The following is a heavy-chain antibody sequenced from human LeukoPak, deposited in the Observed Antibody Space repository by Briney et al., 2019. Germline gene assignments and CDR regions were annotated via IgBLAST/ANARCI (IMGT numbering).Heavy chain of an antibody. CDR3: ARHKEEYYDSSGYIDY. CDR2: IYPGDSDT. CDR1: GYSFTSYW. D-gene: IGHD3-22*01. Sequence: LGESLKISCKGSGYSFTSYWIGWVRQMPGKGLEWMGIIYPGDSDTRYSPSFQGQVTISADKSISTAYLQWSSLKASDTAMYYCARHKEEYYDSSGYIDYWGQGTLVTVSS. J-gene: IGHJ4*02. V-gene: IGHV5-51*01.